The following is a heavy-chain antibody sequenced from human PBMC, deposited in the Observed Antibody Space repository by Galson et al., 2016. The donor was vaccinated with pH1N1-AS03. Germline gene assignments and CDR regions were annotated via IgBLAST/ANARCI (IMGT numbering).Heavy chain of an antibody. CDR1: GFTVSTYD. CDR3: AVWGYISNTHGLDV. Sequence: SGFTVSTYDMHWVRQSAGGGLEWVSLIAAVGTTEYAGSVKGRFTIFRDNVKNSLYLQMNNLRAEDTALYYCAVWGYISNTHGLDVWGKGTTVTVSS. CDR2: IAAVGTT. J-gene: IGHJ6*04. V-gene: IGHV3-13*01. D-gene: IGHD5-18*01.